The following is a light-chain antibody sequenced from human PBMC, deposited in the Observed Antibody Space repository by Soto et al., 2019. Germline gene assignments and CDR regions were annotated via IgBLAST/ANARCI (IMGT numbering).Light chain of an antibody. CDR1: SSDGGGYSY. V-gene: IGLV2-14*01. Sequence: QSVLNQPASVSGSPGQSVAISRTGTSSDGGGYSYVSWYQQQPGKAPKLVISDVSNRPSGVSDRFSGSKSGNTASLTISGLQTEDEADYYCASYTTSSTYVFGTGTKVTVL. CDR2: DVS. J-gene: IGLJ1*01. CDR3: ASYTTSSTYV.